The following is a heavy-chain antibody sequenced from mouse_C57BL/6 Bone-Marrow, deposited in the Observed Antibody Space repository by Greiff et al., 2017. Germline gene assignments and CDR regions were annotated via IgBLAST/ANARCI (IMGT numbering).Heavy chain of an antibody. CDR1: GYTFTSYW. J-gene: IGHJ2*01. CDR3: ARRSDY. CDR2: IDPSDSYT. Sequence: QVPLQQPGAELVRPGTSVKLSCKASGYTFTSYWMHWVKQRPGQGLEWIGVIDPSDSYTNYNQKFKGKATLTVDTSSSTAYMQLSSLTSEDSAVYYCARRSDYWGQGTTLTVSS. V-gene: IGHV1-59*01.